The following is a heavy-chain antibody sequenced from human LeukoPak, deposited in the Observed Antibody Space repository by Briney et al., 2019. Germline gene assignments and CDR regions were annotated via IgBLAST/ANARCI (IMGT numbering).Heavy chain of an antibody. V-gene: IGHV3-23*01. D-gene: IGHD2-2*02. CDR3: AKAPPGYCSSTSCYTPLYYGMGV. CDR2: ISGSGGST. Sequence: GGSLRLSCAASGFTFSSYAMSWVRRAPGKGLEWVSAISGSGGSTYYAGSVKGRFTISRDNSKNTLYLQMNSLRAEDTAVYYCAKAPPGYCSSTSCYTPLYYGMGVWGQGTTVTVSS. CDR1: GFTFSSYA. J-gene: IGHJ6*02.